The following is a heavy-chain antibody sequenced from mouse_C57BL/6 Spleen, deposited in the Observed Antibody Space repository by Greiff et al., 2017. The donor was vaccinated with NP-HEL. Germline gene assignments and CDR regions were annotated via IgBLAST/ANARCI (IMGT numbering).Heavy chain of an antibody. CDR1: GYTFTSYW. CDR2: IYPSDSET. J-gene: IGHJ3*01. CDR3: ARAGVQGFAY. V-gene: IGHV1-61*01. Sequence: QVQLKQPGAELVRPGSSVKLSCKASGYTFTSYWMDWVKQRPGQGLEWIGNIYPSDSETHYNQKFKDKATLTVDKSSSTAYMQLSSLTSEDSAVYYCARAGVQGFAYGGQGTLVTVSA.